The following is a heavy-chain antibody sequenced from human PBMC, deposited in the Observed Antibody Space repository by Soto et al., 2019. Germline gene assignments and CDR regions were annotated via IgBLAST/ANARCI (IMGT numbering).Heavy chain of an antibody. CDR3: ARGGDGYNYADY. V-gene: IGHV4-39*01. CDR2: IYYSGST. CDR1: CGSIISSSYY. D-gene: IGHD5-12*01. Sequence: KSSETLSLTCTFSCGSIISSSYYWGWIRQPPGKGLEWIGSIYYSGSTYYNPSLKSRVTVSVDTSKNQFSLKLSSVTAADTAVYYCARGGDGYNYADYWGQGTLVTVSS. J-gene: IGHJ4*02.